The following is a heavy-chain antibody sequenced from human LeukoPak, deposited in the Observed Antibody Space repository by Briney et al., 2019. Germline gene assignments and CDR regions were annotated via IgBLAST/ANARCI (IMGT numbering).Heavy chain of an antibody. J-gene: IGHJ6*04. CDR1: GGTFSSYA. D-gene: IGHD3-10*01. Sequence: SVKVSCKASGGTFSSYAVSWVRQAPGQGLEWMGGIIPIFGTANYAQKFQGRVTITADESTSTAYMELSSLRSEDTAVYYCARGLEWFGEFYYGMDVRGKGTTVTVSS. CDR3: ARGLEWFGEFYYGMDV. CDR2: IIPIFGTA. V-gene: IGHV1-69*13.